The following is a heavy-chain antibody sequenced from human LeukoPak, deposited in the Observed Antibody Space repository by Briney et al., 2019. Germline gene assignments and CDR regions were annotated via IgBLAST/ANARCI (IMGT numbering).Heavy chain of an antibody. CDR2: ISSSSNTI. CDR3: ARSGGSYIDY. Sequence: ETLSLTCAVSGGSISSDTWWSWVRQPPGKGLEWVSYISSSSNTIYYADSVKGRFTISRDNAKNSLSLQMNSLRAEDTAVYYCARSGGSYIDYWGQGTLVTVSS. J-gene: IGHJ4*02. CDR1: GGSISSDT. D-gene: IGHD1-26*01. V-gene: IGHV3-48*04.